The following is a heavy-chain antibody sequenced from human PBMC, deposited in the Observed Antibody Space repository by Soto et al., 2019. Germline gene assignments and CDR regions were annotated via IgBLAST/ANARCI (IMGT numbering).Heavy chain of an antibody. D-gene: IGHD3-16*01. CDR3: ARDPYLGDHQY. Sequence: QVQLVQSGGEVKKPGASVKVSCKTSGYTFTTYGISWVRQAPGQGLEWVGWISAYSGKTHYAQKFQGKVTMTTDTSTTTDYLELRSLRSDDTAVYYCARDPYLGDHQYWGQGTLVTVSS. CDR1: GYTFTTYG. J-gene: IGHJ4*02. V-gene: IGHV1-18*01. CDR2: ISAYSGKT.